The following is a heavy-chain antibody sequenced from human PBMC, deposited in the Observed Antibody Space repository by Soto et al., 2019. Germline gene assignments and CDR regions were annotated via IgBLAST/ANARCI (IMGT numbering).Heavy chain of an antibody. Sequence: PGESLKISCKGSGYSFTSYWIGWVRQMPGKGLEWMGIIYPGDSDTRYSPSFQGQVTISADKSISTAYLQWSSLKASDTAMYYCASHTAMVTSYYYGMDVWGQGTTVTVSS. D-gene: IGHD5-18*01. J-gene: IGHJ6*02. CDR3: ASHTAMVTSYYYGMDV. V-gene: IGHV5-51*01. CDR1: GYSFTSYW. CDR2: IYPGDSDT.